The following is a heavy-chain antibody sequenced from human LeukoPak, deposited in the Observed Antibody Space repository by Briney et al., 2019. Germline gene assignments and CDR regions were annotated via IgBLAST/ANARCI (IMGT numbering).Heavy chain of an antibody. Sequence: PGGSLRLSCAASGFTFSSYAMHWVRQARGKGLEWVAVISYDGSNKYYADSVKGRFTISRDNSKNTLYLQMNSLRAEDTAVYYCARDSIPTYYDFWSGYSGNWFDPWGQGTLVTVSS. CDR2: ISYDGSNK. V-gene: IGHV3-30-3*01. J-gene: IGHJ5*02. D-gene: IGHD3-3*01. CDR1: GFTFSSYA. CDR3: ARDSIPTYYDFWSGYSGNWFDP.